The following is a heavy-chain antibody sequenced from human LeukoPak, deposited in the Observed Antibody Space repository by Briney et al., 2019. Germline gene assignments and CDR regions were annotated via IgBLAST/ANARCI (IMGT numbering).Heavy chain of an antibody. CDR1: GFTFSNYG. D-gene: IGHD1-20*01. V-gene: IGHV3-30*18. J-gene: IGHJ4*02. CDR3: AKGEGITGTATPDY. Sequence: GGSLRLSCAASGFTFSNYGMHWVRQAPGKGLEWMAVMSHDGNNKNYADSVKGRFPISRDNSKNTLFLQMNSLRAEDTAVYYCAKGEGITGTATPDYWGQGTLLTVSS. CDR2: MSHDGNNK.